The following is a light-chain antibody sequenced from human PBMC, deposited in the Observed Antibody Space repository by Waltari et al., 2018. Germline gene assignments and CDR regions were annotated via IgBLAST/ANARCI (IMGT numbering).Light chain of an antibody. J-gene: IGLJ1*01. CDR1: SGDIGDYTV. Sequence: SALTEPASAPASPGPSAPISCTATSGDIGDYTVVSWYQQHPGKAPKLIISDVYKRPSGVSSRFSGSKSGNTASLTISGLQSEDEADYYCCSYAGTTTYVFGTGTKVTVL. CDR2: DVY. CDR3: CSYAGTTTYV. V-gene: IGLV2-23*02.